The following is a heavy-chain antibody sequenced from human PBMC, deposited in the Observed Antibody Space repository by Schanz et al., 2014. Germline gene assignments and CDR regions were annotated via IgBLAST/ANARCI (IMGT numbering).Heavy chain of an antibody. J-gene: IGHJ4*02. D-gene: IGHD2-21*02. CDR3: AGYDFGGNSSGD. CDR1: GYPFTSDD. Sequence: QVQLVQSGAEVKKPGASVKVSCRASGYPFTSDDITWVRQAPGQGLEWMGRIIPSLGLAKYEQKFQDKVTITADTSTTTAYMELSSLTSEDTAVYYCAGYDFGGNSSGDWGQGVLVIVSS. V-gene: IGHV1-69*04. CDR2: IIPSLGLA.